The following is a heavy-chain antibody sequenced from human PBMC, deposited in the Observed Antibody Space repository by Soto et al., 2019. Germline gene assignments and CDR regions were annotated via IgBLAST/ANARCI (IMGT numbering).Heavy chain of an antibody. V-gene: IGHV1-69*02. CDR3: ASTTAVNWFDP. CDR1: GGTFSSDT. Sequence: SVKGSCKASGGTFSSDTSGWGRQAPGQGLEWMGRIIPILGIANYAQKFQGRVTITADKSTSTAYMELSSLRSEDTAVYYCASTTAVNWFDPWGQGTLVTVS. D-gene: IGHD1-1*01. J-gene: IGHJ5*02. CDR2: IIPILGIA.